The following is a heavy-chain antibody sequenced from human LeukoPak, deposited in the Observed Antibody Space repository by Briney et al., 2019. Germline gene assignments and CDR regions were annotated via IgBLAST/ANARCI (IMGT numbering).Heavy chain of an antibody. Sequence: PSETLSLTCTVSGGSISSGSDYWNWIRQPAGKGLEWIGRIYTSGSTKYIPSLKSRITISLDTSKNRFSLELSSVTAADTAVYYCARGLYGDNFHFDSWGQGTLVTVSS. J-gene: IGHJ4*02. CDR3: ARGLYGDNFHFDS. D-gene: IGHD4-23*01. CDR1: GGSISSGSDY. CDR2: IYTSGST. V-gene: IGHV4-61*02.